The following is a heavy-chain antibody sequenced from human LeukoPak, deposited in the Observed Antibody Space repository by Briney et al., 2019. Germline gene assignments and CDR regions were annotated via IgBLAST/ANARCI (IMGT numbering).Heavy chain of an antibody. Sequence: SETLSLTCIVSGGSINNNNYYRDWIRQPPGKGLEWIGTLYYSGSTYYNPSLKSRVTISVDTSKNQFSLRLSSVTAADTAVYYCARRPVAGPFDYWGQGTLVTVSS. CDR2: LYYSGST. CDR1: GGSINNNNYY. J-gene: IGHJ4*02. CDR3: ARRPVAGPFDY. V-gene: IGHV4-39*01. D-gene: IGHD6-19*01.